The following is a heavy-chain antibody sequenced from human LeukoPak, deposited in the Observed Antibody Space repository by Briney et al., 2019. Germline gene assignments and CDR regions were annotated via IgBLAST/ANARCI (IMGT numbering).Heavy chain of an antibody. V-gene: IGHV4-59*08. Sequence: SETLSLTCTVSGGSISSYYWSWIRQPPGKGLEWIGYIYYSGSTNYNPSLKSRVTISVDTSKNQFSLKLSSVTAADTAMYYCARASSGSYLNWFDPWGQGTLVTVSS. CDR3: ARASSGSYLNWFDP. CDR1: GGSISSYY. CDR2: IYYSGST. D-gene: IGHD1-26*01. J-gene: IGHJ5*02.